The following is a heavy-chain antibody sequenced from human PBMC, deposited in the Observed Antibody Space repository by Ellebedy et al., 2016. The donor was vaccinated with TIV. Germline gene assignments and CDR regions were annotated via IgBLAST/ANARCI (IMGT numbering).Heavy chain of an antibody. CDR3: ARAQYSSSSGGGY. CDR2: INHSGST. Sequence: MPGGSLRLSCAVYGGSFSGYYWSWIRQPPGKGLEWIGEINHSGSTNYNPSLKSRATISVDTSKNQFSLKLSSVTAADTAVYYCARAQYSSSSGGGYWGQGTLVTVSS. D-gene: IGHD6-6*01. J-gene: IGHJ4*02. CDR1: GGSFSGYY. V-gene: IGHV4-34*01.